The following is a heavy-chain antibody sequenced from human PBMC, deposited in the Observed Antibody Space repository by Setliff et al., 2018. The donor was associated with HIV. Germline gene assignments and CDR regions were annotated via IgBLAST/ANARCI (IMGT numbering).Heavy chain of an antibody. D-gene: IGHD2-2*03. CDR2: IYPGDSDT. J-gene: IGHJ6*02. CDR1: GYSFTNYW. Sequence: PGESLTISCKGSGYSFTNYWIGWVRQMPGKGLEWMGIIYPGDSDTRYSPSFQGQVTILADKSISTAYLQWSSLKASDTAMYYCARHGYCSGTSCSEYYYYGMDVWGQGTTVTVSS. V-gene: IGHV5-51*01. CDR3: ARHGYCSGTSCSEYYYYGMDV.